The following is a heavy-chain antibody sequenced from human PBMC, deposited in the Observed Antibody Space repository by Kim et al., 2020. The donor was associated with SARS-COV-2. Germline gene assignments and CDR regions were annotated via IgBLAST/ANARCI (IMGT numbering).Heavy chain of an antibody. CDR3: ARSIFYGDHNLRSFDY. Sequence: SETLSLTCSVSGGSISSSDFYWGWIRQPPGKGLECIGSIYYTGTTYYNPSLKSRVTISINTSKSQFSLKLNSLTAADTAVYYCARSIFYGDHNLRSFDYWGQGILVTVSS. CDR1: GGSISSSDFY. CDR2: IYYTGTT. D-gene: IGHD4-17*01. V-gene: IGHV4-39*01. J-gene: IGHJ4*02.